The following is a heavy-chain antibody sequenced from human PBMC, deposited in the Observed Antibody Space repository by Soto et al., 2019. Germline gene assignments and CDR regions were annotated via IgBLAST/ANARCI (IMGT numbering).Heavy chain of an antibody. CDR3: ARGRAAGSTWYYYYYGMDV. CDR1: GGSISSYY. CDR2: INHSGST. J-gene: IGHJ6*02. D-gene: IGHD6-13*01. V-gene: IGHV4-34*01. Sequence: PSETLSLTCTVSGGSISSYYWSWIRQPPGKGLEWIGEINHSGSTNYNPSLKSRVTISVDTSKNQFSLKLSSVTAADTAVYYCARGRAAGSTWYYYYYGMDVWGQGTTVTVSS.